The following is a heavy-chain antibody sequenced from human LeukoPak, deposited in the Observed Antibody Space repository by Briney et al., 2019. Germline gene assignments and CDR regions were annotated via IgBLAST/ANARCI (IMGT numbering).Heavy chain of an antibody. V-gene: IGHV3-33*06. Sequence: PGGSLRLSCAASGFTFSSYGMHWVRQAPGKGLEWVAVIWYDGSNKYYADSVKGRFTISRDNSNNTLYLQMNSLRAEDTAVYYCAKDILAYCGGDCSGPFDYWGQGTLVTVSS. CDR2: IWYDGSNK. J-gene: IGHJ4*02. CDR1: GFTFSSYG. D-gene: IGHD2-21*02. CDR3: AKDILAYCGGDCSGPFDY.